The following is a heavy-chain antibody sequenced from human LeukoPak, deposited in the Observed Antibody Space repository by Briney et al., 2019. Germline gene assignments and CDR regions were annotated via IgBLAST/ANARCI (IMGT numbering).Heavy chain of an antibody. CDR2: IYSTGST. CDR3: AWQIASAGTAGFDF. CDR1: GGSINSYY. Sequence: SETLSLTCTVSGGSINSYYWSWIRQPAGKGLEWIGRIYSTGSTNYNPSLKSRVTMSVDTSKNQFSLRLRSVTAADTAVYYCAWQIASAGTAGFDFWGQGALVTVSS. D-gene: IGHD6-13*01. V-gene: IGHV4-4*07. J-gene: IGHJ4*02.